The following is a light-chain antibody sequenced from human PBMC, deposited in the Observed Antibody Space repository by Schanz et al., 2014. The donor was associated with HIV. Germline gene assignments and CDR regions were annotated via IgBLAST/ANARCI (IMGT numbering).Light chain of an antibody. V-gene: IGKV3-20*01. J-gene: IGKJ5*01. CDR3: HQYGSSPRT. CDR1: QSVSSSY. Sequence: EIVLTQSPGTLSLSPGERATLSCRASQSVSSSYLAWYQQTPGQAPRLLIYGASSRATGIPDRFSGSGSGTDFTLTISRLEPEDFAVYYCHQYGSSPRTFGQGTRLEIK. CDR2: GAS.